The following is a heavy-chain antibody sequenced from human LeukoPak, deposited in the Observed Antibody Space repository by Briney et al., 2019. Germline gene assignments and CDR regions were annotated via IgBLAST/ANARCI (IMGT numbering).Heavy chain of an antibody. J-gene: IGHJ4*02. CDR2: ISGNGGTT. Sequence: GGSLRLSCAASGFTFSNYAVSWVRQAPGKGLEWVSAISGNGGTTYYADSVKGRFTVSRNNSKNTLYLQMNSLRAEDTAVYYCAKGGQWELKTFDYWGQGTLVTVSS. CDR3: AKGGQWELKTFDY. CDR1: GFTFSNYA. V-gene: IGHV3-23*01. D-gene: IGHD1-26*01.